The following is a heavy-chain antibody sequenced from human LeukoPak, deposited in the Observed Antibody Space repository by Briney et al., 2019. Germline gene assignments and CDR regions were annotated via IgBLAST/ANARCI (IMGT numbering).Heavy chain of an antibody. CDR1: GFTLSSYA. D-gene: IGHD2-2*01. CDR3: ARDRCSRTNWYLFDY. J-gene: IGHJ4*02. V-gene: IGHV3-23*01. CDR2: ISGSGGST. Sequence: PGGSLRLSCVASGFTLSSYAMNWVRQAPGKGLEWVSGISGSGGSTNYTDSVKGRFTISRDSSKNTLFLQMNSLGAEDTAVYYCARDRCSRTNWYLFDYWGQGSLVTVSS.